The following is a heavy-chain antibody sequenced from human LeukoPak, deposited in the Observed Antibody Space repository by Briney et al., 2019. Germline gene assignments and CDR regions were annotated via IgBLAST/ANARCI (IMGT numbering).Heavy chain of an antibody. V-gene: IGHV1-69*13. CDR3: ARDKGARERRARSEGARSQSFDY. J-gene: IGHJ4*02. CDR1: GGTFSSYA. Sequence: RASVKVSCKASGGTFSSYAISWVRQAPGQGLEWMGGIIPIFGTANYAQKFQGRVTITADESTSTAYMELSSLRSEDTAVYYCARDKGARERRARSEGARSQSFDYWGQGTLVTVSS. CDR2: IIPIFGTA. D-gene: IGHD1-1*01.